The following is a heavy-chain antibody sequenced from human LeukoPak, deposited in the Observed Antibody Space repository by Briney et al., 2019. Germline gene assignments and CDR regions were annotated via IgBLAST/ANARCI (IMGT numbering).Heavy chain of an antibody. CDR1: GFTFSSYW. V-gene: IGHV3-74*01. CDR2: VNSDGSST. D-gene: IGHD6-6*01. J-gene: IGHJ4*02. CDR3: AKDLTYSSSSWFDY. Sequence: PGGSLRLSCVASGFTFSSYWMHWVRQAPGKGLVWVSRVNSDGSSTNYAASVKGRFTISRDNAKNTLYLQMNSLRAEDTAVYYCAKDLTYSSSSWFDYWGQGTLVTVSS.